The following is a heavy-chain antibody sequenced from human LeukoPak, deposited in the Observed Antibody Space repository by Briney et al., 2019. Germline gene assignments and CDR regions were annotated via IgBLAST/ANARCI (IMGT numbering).Heavy chain of an antibody. CDR2: IYHSGST. J-gene: IGHJ6*04. D-gene: IGHD3-9*01. CDR3: ARVYYDILTGYYGMDV. CDR1: GGSISSSNW. V-gene: IGHV4-4*02. Sequence: SETLSLTCAVSGGSISSSNWWSWVRQPPGKGLEWIGEIYHSGSTNYNPSLKSQVTISVDKSKNQFSLKLSSVTAADTAVYYCARVYYDILTGYYGMDVWGKGTTVTVSS.